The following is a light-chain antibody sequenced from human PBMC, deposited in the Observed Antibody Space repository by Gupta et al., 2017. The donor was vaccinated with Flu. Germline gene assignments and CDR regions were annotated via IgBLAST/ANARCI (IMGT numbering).Light chain of an antibody. V-gene: IGKV1-12*01. CDR2: SAS. Sequence: GDSVNISCRASQYINRWLAWYQQKPGKAPRLLIYSASTLQSGVQSRFSGSGSGTDFTLTITNLQPEDFATYICQQANSFPFTFGRGTKLDIK. CDR3: QQANSFPFT. CDR1: QYINRW. J-gene: IGKJ2*01.